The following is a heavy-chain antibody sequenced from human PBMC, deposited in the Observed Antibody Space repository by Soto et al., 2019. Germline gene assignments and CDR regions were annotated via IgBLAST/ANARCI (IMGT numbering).Heavy chain of an antibody. CDR3: ARRNDWKRSTWDI. CDR2: VYYSGST. V-gene: IGHV4-59*01. D-gene: IGHD2-21*01. Sequence: QVQLQESGPGLVKPLETVSLTCTVSGGSLIDDYWNWIRQPPGKGLEWIGYVYYSGSTNYNPSLKRRVTMSVDRSKNQFSLKLSSVNAADTAVYYCARRNDWKRSTWDIWGNGTVVSVSS. J-gene: IGHJ3*02. CDR1: GGSLIDDY.